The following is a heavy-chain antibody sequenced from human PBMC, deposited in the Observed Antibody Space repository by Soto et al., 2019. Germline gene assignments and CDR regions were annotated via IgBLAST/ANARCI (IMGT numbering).Heavy chain of an antibody. Sequence: QVQLVQSGAEVKKPGASVKVSCKASGYTFTSYGISWVRQAPGQGLEWMGWISAYNGNTNYAQKLQGXXNXTXXTSTSTAYMELRSLRSDDTAVYYCAREGSSFGPGPWGQGTLVTVSS. CDR2: ISAYNGNT. J-gene: IGHJ5*02. CDR3: AREGSSFGPGP. CDR1: GYTFTSYG. D-gene: IGHD3-10*01. V-gene: IGHV1-18*01.